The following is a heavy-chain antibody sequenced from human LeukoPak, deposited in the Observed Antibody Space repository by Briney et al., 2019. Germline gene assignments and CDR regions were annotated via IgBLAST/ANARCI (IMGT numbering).Heavy chain of an antibody. CDR3: TKGNIGYYFDY. V-gene: IGHV3-23*01. CDR1: GFTFSSCA. J-gene: IGHJ4*02. Sequence: PGGSLRLSCAASGFTFSSCAMSWVRQAPGKGLEWVSSITDSGGITYYADSVKGRFTISRDNSKNMLYLQMNSLRAEDTAVYYCTKGNIGYYFDYWGQGTLVTVSS. D-gene: IGHD2/OR15-2a*01. CDR2: ITDSGGIT.